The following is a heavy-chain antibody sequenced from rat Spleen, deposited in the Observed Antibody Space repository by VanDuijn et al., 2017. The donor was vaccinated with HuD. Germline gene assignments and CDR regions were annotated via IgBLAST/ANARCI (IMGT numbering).Heavy chain of an antibody. D-gene: IGHD1-4*01. CDR2: ISYDGSRT. Sequence: EVQLVESGGGLVQPGRSLKLSCAASGFTFSDYNMAWVRQAPKKGLEWVATISYDGSRTYYRDSVKGRFTISRDNAKSTLYLQMDSLRSEDTATYYCATAGARVSRFAYWGQGTLVTVSS. CDR1: GFTFSDYN. J-gene: IGHJ3*01. V-gene: IGHV5S10*01. CDR3: ATAGARVSRFAY.